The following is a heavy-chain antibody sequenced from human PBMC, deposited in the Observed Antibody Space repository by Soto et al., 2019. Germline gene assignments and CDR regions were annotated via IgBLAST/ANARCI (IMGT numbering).Heavy chain of an antibody. CDR3: AHASGGGSLY. CDR2: IYWDDSK. J-gene: IGHJ4*02. CDR1: GFSLTTDRVG. Sequence: QITLKESGPTLVKPTQTLTLTCTFSGFSLTTDRVGVGWIRQPPGEALEWLAVIYWDDSKTYRPSLESRLTITQDTSKNQVALTMTSVDSLDTATYYCAHASGGGSLYWGQGTLVTVSS. D-gene: IGHD2-8*02. V-gene: IGHV2-5*02.